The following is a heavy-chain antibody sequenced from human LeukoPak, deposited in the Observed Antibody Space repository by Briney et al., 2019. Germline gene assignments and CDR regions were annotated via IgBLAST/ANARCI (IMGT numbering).Heavy chain of an antibody. CDR3: ARDRRRLRLGELSPDFDY. J-gene: IGHJ4*02. V-gene: IGHV1-18*01. CDR1: GYTFTSYG. CDR2: ISAYNGNT. Sequence: ASVNVSCTASGYTFTSYGISWVRQAPGQGLEWMGWISAYNGNTNYAQKLQGRVTMTTDTSTSTAYMELRSLRSDDTAVYYCARDRRRLRLGELSPDFDYWGQGTLVTVSS. D-gene: IGHD3-16*02.